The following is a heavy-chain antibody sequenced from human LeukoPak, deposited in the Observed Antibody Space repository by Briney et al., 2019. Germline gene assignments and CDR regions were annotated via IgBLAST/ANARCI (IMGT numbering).Heavy chain of an antibody. Sequence: GGSLRLSCAASGFTFSRYWMNWVRQAPGKGLEWVASIKEDGSEKSYVDSVKGRFTISRDNAKNSLYLRMNSLRAEDTAVYYCVSCGTTTCIIRFDHWGQGTLVTVSS. V-gene: IGHV3-7*01. D-gene: IGHD2-2*01. CDR3: VSCGTTTCIIRFDH. CDR1: GFTFSRYW. J-gene: IGHJ4*02. CDR2: IKEDGSEK.